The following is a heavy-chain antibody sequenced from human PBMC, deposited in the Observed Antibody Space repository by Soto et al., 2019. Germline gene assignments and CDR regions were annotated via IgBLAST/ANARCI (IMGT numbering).Heavy chain of an antibody. CDR2: VRSKIHNYAT. V-gene: IGHV3-73*01. CDR3: VRESQSYYDSGGYHYYFDQ. D-gene: IGHD3-22*01. J-gene: IGHJ4*02. Sequence: LRLSCSASGFTFSRSDLHWVRQAPGKGLEWVGRVRSKIHNYATSFADSVRGRFTISRNDSDNTVSLQMNSLRAEDTAVYFCVRESQSYYDSGGYHYYFDQWGQGTLVTVSS. CDR1: GFTFSRSD.